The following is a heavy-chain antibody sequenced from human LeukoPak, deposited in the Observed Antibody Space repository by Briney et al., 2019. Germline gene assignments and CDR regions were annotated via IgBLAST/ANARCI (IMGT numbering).Heavy chain of an antibody. CDR2: MNPNSGNT. CDR1: GYTFTSYD. Sequence: ASVKVSCKASGYTFTSYDINWVRQAIGQGLEWMGWMNPNSGNTGYAQKFQGRVTITRNTSISTAYMELSSLRSEDTAVYYCARVNGYNMYYFDYWGQGTLVTVSS. V-gene: IGHV1-8*03. J-gene: IGHJ4*02. D-gene: IGHD5-24*01. CDR3: ARVNGYNMYYFDY.